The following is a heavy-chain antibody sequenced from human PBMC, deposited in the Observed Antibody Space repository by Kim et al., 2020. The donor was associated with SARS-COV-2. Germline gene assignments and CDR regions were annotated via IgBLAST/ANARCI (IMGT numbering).Heavy chain of an antibody. CDR1: GDSVSSNSAA. CDR2: TYYRSKWYN. D-gene: IGHD5-12*01. Sequence: SQTLSLTCAISGDSVSSNSAAWNWIRQSPSRGLEWLGRTYYRSKWYNDYAVSVKSRITINPDTSKNQFSLQLNSVTPEDTAVYYCARDHPQSVRIVATGDFDYWGQGTLVTVSS. J-gene: IGHJ4*02. V-gene: IGHV6-1*01. CDR3: ARDHPQSVRIVATGDFDY.